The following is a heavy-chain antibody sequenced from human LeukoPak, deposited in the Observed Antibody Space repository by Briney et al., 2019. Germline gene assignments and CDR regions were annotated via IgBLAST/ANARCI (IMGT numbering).Heavy chain of an antibody. CDR1: GYTFTSYY. V-gene: IGHV1-46*01. Sequence: ASVKVSCKASGYTFTSYYMHWVRQAPGQGLEWMGIINPSGGSTSYAQKFQGRVTITADESTSTAYMELSSLRSEDTAVYYCAANYYDSSGYYYENDYWGQGTLVTVSS. CDR3: AANYYDSSGYYYENDY. J-gene: IGHJ4*02. CDR2: INPSGGST. D-gene: IGHD3-22*01.